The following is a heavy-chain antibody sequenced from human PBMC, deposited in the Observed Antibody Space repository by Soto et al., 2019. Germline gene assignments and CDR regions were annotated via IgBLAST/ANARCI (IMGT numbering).Heavy chain of an antibody. V-gene: IGHV2-5*01. CDR1: GFSLSTNGVG. CDR2: IYSNDEN. J-gene: IGHJ4*02. D-gene: IGHD3-10*01. CDR3: AHVWYLSGSNLN. Sequence: QIALKESGPTLLKPTQTLTLTCTFSGFSLSTNGVGVGWIRQPPGKALEWLAVIYSNDENHYNPSLKSRLAITKDTSKNQVFLTMANTAPMDTATYYCAHVWYLSGSNLNWGQGTLVTVSS.